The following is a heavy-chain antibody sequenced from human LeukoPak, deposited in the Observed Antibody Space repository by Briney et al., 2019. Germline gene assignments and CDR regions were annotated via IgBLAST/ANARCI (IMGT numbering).Heavy chain of an antibody. D-gene: IGHD1-14*01. J-gene: IGHJ3*02. CDR1: GFTVSNNH. CDR2: IYRDGNT. Sequence: GGSLRLSCAASGFTVSNNHMSWVRQAPGKGLEWVSLIYRDGNTNYADSVKGRFAISRDKSKNTLSLQMNSLRAEDTAVYYCARESEPAGLAFDIWGQGTMVTVSS. V-gene: IGHV3-66*01. CDR3: ARESEPAGLAFDI.